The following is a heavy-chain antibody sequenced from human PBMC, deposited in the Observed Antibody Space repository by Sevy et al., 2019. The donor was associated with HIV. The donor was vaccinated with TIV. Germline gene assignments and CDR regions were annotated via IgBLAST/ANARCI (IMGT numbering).Heavy chain of an antibody. D-gene: IGHD4-17*01. CDR3: ARHDYGDYNAFDI. CDR1: GGSISSGGYS. J-gene: IGHJ3*02. V-gene: IGHV4-30-2*01. CDR2: IYHSGST. Sequence: SETLSLTCAVSGGSISSGGYSWSWIRQPPGKGLEWIGYIYHSGSTYYHPSLKSRVTISVDRSKNQFSLKLSSVTAADTAVYYCARHDYGDYNAFDIWGQGTMVTVS.